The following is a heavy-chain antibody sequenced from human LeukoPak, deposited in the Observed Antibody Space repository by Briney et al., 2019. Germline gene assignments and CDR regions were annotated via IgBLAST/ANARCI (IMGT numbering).Heavy chain of an antibody. CDR1: GFTFSSYA. CDR3: AKSTLRYFDWLFQVGYMDV. J-gene: IGHJ6*03. D-gene: IGHD3-9*01. V-gene: IGHV3-23*01. CDR2: ISVSGGST. Sequence: GGSLRLSCAASGFTFSSYAMSWGRQAPGKWLEWVSAISVSGGSTYYADSVKGRFTISRDNSKNTLYLQMNSLRAEDTAVYYCAKSTLRYFDWLFQVGYMDVWGKGTTVTVSS.